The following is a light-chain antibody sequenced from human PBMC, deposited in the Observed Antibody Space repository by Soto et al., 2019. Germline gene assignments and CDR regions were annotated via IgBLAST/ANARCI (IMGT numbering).Light chain of an antibody. J-gene: IGLJ2*01. CDR3: AAWDDSLNGLVV. V-gene: IGLV1-44*01. CDR1: SSNIGSNT. Sequence: QCVLTQPPSASGTPGQRVTISCSGSSSNIGSNTVNWYQQLPGTAPKLLIYSNNQRPSGVPDRFSGSKSGTSASLAISGLQSEDEADYYCAAWDDSLNGLVVFGGGTKVTVL. CDR2: SNN.